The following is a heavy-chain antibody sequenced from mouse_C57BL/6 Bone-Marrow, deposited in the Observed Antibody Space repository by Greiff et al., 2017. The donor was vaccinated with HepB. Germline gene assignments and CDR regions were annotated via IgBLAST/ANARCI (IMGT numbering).Heavy chain of an antibody. D-gene: IGHD2-5*01. Sequence: QVQLKQSGAELAKPGASVKLSCKASGYTFTSYWMHWVKQRPGQGLEWIGYINPSSGYTKYNQKFKDKATLTADKSSSTAYMQLSSLTYEDSAVYYCARLSYRNYGSSWFAYWGEGTLVTVSA. CDR2: INPSSGYT. CDR1: GYTFTSYW. V-gene: IGHV1-7*01. CDR3: ARLSYRNYGSSWFAY. J-gene: IGHJ3*01.